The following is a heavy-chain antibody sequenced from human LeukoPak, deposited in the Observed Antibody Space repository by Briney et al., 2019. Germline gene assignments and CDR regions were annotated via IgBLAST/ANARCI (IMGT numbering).Heavy chain of an antibody. CDR1: GFTFSSYA. D-gene: IGHD3-22*01. CDR3: AKNYDSSGYYVGFDP. V-gene: IGHV3-23*01. J-gene: IGHJ5*02. Sequence: GGSLRLSCAASGFTFSSYAMSWVRQAPGKGPEWVSGISGSGGTTYYADSVKGRFTIPRDNSKNTLYLQMNSLRAEDTAVYYCAKNYDSSGYYVGFDPWGQGTLVTVSS. CDR2: ISGSGGTT.